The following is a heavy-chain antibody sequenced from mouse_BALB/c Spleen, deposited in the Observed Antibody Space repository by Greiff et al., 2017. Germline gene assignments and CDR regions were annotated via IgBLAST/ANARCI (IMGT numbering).Heavy chain of an antibody. V-gene: IGHV3-2*02. D-gene: IGHD1-1*01. Sequence: VQLKESGPGLVKPSQSLSLTCTVTGYSITSDYAWCWIRQFPGNKLEWMGYISYSGSTSYNPSLKSRISITRDTSKNQFFLQLNSVTTEDTATYYCARGDYYGSSYAFDYWGQGTTLTVSS. CDR2: ISYSGST. CDR3: ARGDYYGSSYAFDY. CDR1: GYSITSDYA. J-gene: IGHJ2*01.